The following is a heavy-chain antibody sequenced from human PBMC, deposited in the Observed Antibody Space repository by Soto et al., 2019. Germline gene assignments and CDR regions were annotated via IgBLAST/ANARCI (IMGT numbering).Heavy chain of an antibody. V-gene: IGHV4-31*03. CDR2: IYYSGST. J-gene: IGHJ4*02. Sequence: SETLSLTCTVSGGSISSGGYYWSWIRQHPGKGLEWIGYIYYSGSTYYNPSLKSRVTISVDTSKNQFSLKLSSVTAADTAVYYCARSYSNYVDYWGQGTLVTVSS. CDR1: GGSISSGGYY. CDR3: ARSYSNYVDY. D-gene: IGHD4-4*01.